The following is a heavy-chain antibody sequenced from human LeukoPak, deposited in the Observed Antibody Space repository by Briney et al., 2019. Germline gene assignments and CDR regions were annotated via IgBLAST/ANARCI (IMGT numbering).Heavy chain of an antibody. CDR1: GFTSGDYA. J-gene: IGHJ3*02. CDR3: AKDRGWNVKMATSDAFDI. V-gene: IGHV3-9*02. CDR2: ISWNSDSI. Sequence: PGGSLRLSCAASGFTSGDYAMHWVRQAPGKGLEWVSGISWNSDSIDYADSVKGRFTISRDNAKNSLYLQMNSLRAEDTALYYCAKDRGWNVKMATSDAFDIWGQGTMVTVSS. D-gene: IGHD5-24*01.